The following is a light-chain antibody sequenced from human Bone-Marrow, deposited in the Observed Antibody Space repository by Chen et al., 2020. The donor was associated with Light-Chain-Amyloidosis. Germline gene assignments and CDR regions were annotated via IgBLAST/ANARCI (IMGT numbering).Light chain of an antibody. V-gene: IGLV3-25*03. Sequence: LPVSASPGQTARITCSGDDLPTKYAYWYQQKPGQAPVLVIHRDTERPSGISERFSGSSSGTTATLTISGVQAEDEADYHCQSADSSGTYEVIFGGGTKLSVL. J-gene: IGLJ2*01. CDR2: RDT. CDR3: QSADSSGTYEVI. CDR1: DLPTKY.